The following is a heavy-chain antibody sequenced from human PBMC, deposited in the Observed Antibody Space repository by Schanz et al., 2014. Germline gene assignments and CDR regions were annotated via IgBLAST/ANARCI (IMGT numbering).Heavy chain of an antibody. D-gene: IGHD6-13*01. J-gene: IGHJ6*02. CDR3: ARDRQQLVGRIGYYYGMDV. CDR2: ISYDGSHK. Sequence: PLVEFGGGLVQPGGSLRLSCEASGFSFSVSWMNWVRQAPGKGLEWVAVISYDGSHKDYADSVKGRFTISRDNSKNTLYLQMNSLRAEDTAGYYCARDRQQLVGRIGYYYGMDVWGQGTTVTVSS. V-gene: IGHV3-30*03. CDR1: GFSFSVSW.